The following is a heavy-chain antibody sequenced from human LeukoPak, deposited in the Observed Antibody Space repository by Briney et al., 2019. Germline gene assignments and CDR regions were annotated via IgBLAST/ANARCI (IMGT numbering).Heavy chain of an antibody. V-gene: IGHV4-39*01. D-gene: IGHD3-10*01. CDR3: ARSGGSGRSFDI. J-gene: IGHJ3*02. CDR1: GGSISSSLYY. CDR2: IYYSGST. Sequence: SETLSLTCNVSGGSISSSLYYWAWIRRPPGKGLEWIGTIYYSGSTYYNPSLKSQVAISVDTSKNQLSLKLDSVTAADTAVYYCARSGGSGRSFDIWGQGTMVTVSS.